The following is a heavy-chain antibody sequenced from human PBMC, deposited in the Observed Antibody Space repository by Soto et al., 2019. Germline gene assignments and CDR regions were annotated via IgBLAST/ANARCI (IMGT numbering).Heavy chain of an antibody. D-gene: IGHD3-9*01. CDR1: GGSVSSSNYY. CDR2: IYYSGST. Sequence: QLQLQESGPGLVKPSETLSLTCTVSGGSVSSSNYYWGWIRQSPGKGLEWIGSIYYSGSTYYNPSRESRVTISVNKSKNQSSLKVTSVTAADTAVYYCARLEGLATISYYFDYWGQGTLVTVSS. V-gene: IGHV4-39*01. J-gene: IGHJ4*02. CDR3: ARLEGLATISYYFDY.